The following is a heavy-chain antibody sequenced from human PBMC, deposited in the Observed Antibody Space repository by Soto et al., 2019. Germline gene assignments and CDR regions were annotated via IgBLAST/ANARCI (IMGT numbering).Heavy chain of an antibody. D-gene: IGHD4-17*01. J-gene: IGHJ4*02. CDR2: TSAYNGNT. CDR1: GYTFSGYA. CDR3: ARPSGSYGDHAWSLLY. Sequence: QVQLLQSGAEVKKPGASVKVSCKASGYTFSGYAISWVRQAPGQGLEWMGWTSAYNGNTNTVQKFQGRVTMTIDTSTSTGYMELRSLRSDDTAVYYCARPSGSYGDHAWSLLYWGQGTLVTVSS. V-gene: IGHV1-18*01.